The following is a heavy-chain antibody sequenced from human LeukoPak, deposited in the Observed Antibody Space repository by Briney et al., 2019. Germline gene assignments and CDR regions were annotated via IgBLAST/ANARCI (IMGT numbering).Heavy chain of an antibody. D-gene: IGHD6-19*01. CDR2: ISGSGGST. CDR3: ARGRFEWLPPNWFDP. J-gene: IGHJ5*02. Sequence: GGSLRLSCAASGFTFSSYAMSWVRQAPGKGLEWVSAISGSGGSTYYADSVKGRFTISRDNSKNTLYLQMNSLRAEDTAVYYCARGRFEWLPPNWFDPWGQGTLVTVSS. CDR1: GFTFSSYA. V-gene: IGHV3-23*01.